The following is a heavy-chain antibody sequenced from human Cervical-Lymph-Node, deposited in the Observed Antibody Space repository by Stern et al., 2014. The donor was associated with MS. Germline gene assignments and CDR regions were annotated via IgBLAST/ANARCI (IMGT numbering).Heavy chain of an antibody. CDR3: TRGQGDY. CDR2: VSTTGSSM. J-gene: IGHJ4*02. CDR1: GFTFTSYS. V-gene: IGHV3-48*01. Sequence: EVQLVESGGGLVQPGESLRLSCAASGFTFTSYSMNWVRQAPGKGLEWVAYVSTTGSSMSYADSVKGRSTISRDNAKNSLFLQMNTLRVDDTAVYYCTRGQGDYWGQGSLVAVSS.